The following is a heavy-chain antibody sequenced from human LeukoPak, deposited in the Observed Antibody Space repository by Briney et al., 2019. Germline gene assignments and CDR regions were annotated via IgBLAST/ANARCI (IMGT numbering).Heavy chain of an antibody. CDR1: GGTFSSYA. J-gene: IGHJ6*03. D-gene: IGHD3-3*01. CDR3: ASGQPIFGVVIAYYMDV. Sequence: SVKVSCKASGGTFSSYAISWVRQAPGQGLEWMGGVIPIFGTANYAQKFQGRITITTDESTSTAYMELSSLRSEDTAVYYCASGQPIFGVVIAYYMDVWGKGTTVTVSS. V-gene: IGHV1-69*05. CDR2: VIPIFGTA.